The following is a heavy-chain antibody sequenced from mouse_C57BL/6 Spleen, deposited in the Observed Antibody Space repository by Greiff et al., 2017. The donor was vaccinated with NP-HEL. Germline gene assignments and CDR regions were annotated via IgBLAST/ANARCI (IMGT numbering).Heavy chain of an antibody. V-gene: IGHV3-6*01. J-gene: IGHJ1*03. CDR2: ISYDGSN. Sequence: EVQLVESGPGLVKPSQSLSLTCSVTGYSITSGYYWNWIRQFPGNKLEWMGYISYDGSNNYNPSLKNRISITRDTSKNQFFLKLNSVTTEDTATYYCARGPRLLWGTGTTVTVSS. CDR3: ARGPRLL. CDR1: GYSITSGYY. D-gene: IGHD2-4*01.